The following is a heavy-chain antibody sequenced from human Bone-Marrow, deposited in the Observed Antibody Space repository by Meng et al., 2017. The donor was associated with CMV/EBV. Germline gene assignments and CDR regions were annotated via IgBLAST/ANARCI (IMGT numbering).Heavy chain of an antibody. CDR2: IYSGGST. Sequence: GESLKISCAASGFTVSSNYMSWVRQAPGKGLEWVSVIYSGGSTYYADSVKGRFTISRDNSKNTLYLQMNSLSAEDTAVYYCARYGGGSYQTSYFDYWGQGTLVTVSS. J-gene: IGHJ4*02. CDR1: GFTVSSNY. D-gene: IGHD1-26*01. CDR3: ARYGGGSYQTSYFDY. V-gene: IGHV3-53*05.